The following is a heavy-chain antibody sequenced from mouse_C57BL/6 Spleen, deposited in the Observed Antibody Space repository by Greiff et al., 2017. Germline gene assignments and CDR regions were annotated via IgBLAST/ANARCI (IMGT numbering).Heavy chain of an antibody. CDR3: AREDYYGNYAFDY. D-gene: IGHD2-1*01. CDR2: INPGSGGT. V-gene: IGHV1-54*01. J-gene: IGHJ2*01. Sequence: VQLVESGAELVRPGTSVKVSCKASGYAFTNYLIEWVKQRPGQGLEWIGVINPGSGGTNYNEKFKGKATLTADKSSSTAYMQLSSLTSEDSAVYFCAREDYYGNYAFDYWGQGTTLTVSS. CDR1: GYAFTNYL.